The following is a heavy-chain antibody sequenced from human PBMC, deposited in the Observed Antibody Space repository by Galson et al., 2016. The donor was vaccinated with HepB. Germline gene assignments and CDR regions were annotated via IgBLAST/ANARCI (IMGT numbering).Heavy chain of an antibody. D-gene: IGHD1-1*01. J-gene: IGHJ4*02. CDR1: GFTFDDYG. Sequence: SLRLSCAASGFTFDDYGLTWVRQAPGRGLEWVSGINWNGDSTAYADPVRGRFTISRDNARNSLYLQMNSLRAEDTALYYCARSFFRRTVNWTPFDYWGPGTLVTVSS. CDR3: ARSFFRRTVNWTPFDY. CDR2: INWNGDST. V-gene: IGHV3-20*04.